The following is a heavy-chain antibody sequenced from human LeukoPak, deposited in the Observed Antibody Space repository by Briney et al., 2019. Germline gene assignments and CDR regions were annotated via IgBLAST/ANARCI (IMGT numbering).Heavy chain of an antibody. D-gene: IGHD6-13*01. CDR2: ISSSSYI. CDR3: ARSALRQQLGDAFDI. CDR1: GFTFSSYS. Sequence: GGSLRLSCAASGFTFSSYSMNWVRQAPGKGLEWVSSISSSSYIYYADSVKGRFTISRDNAKNSLYLQMNSLRAEDTAVYYCARSALRQQLGDAFDIWGQGTMVTVSS. V-gene: IGHV3-21*01. J-gene: IGHJ3*02.